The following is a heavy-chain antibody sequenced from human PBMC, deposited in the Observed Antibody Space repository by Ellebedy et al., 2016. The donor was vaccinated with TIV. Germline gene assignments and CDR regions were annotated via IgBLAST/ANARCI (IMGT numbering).Heavy chain of an antibody. Sequence: GESLKISXAASGFTFGSFAMTWVRQAPGKGLEWVAGITGSGSSADYADSVKGRFTISRDNPKNTLYLQMNSLRTEDTAVNYCAKCRATTWYDWFDPWGQGTLVTVSS. CDR3: AKCRATTWYDWFDP. D-gene: IGHD6-13*01. V-gene: IGHV3-23*01. J-gene: IGHJ5*02. CDR2: ITGSGSSA. CDR1: GFTFGSFA.